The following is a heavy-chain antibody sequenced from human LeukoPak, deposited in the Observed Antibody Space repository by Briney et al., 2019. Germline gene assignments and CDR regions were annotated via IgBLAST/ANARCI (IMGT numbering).Heavy chain of an antibody. J-gene: IGHJ4*02. CDR1: GYTFGTHW. D-gene: IGHD6-19*01. CDR3: ARSHYSRGWEYFDY. V-gene: IGHV1-46*01. CDR2: INPSGGST. Sequence: GASVKVSCTASGYTFGTHWMHWVRQAPGEGLEWMGIINPSGGSTIYAQKFQGRVTMTWDMSTSTVYMELSSLRSEDTAVYYCARSHYSRGWEYFDYWGQGTLVTVSS.